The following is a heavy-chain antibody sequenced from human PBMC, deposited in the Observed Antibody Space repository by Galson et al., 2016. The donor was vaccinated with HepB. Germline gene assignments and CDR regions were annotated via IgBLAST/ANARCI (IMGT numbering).Heavy chain of an antibody. CDR2: INPNSGGT. D-gene: IGHD3-10*01. CDR1: GYTFTSYW. J-gene: IGHJ4*02. V-gene: IGHV1-2*02. CDR3: ARESAMYYHGSGGWTGGVRQYYFDY. Sequence: QSGAEVKKPGESLRISCKGFGYTFTSYWIAWVRQLPGKGLEWMGWINPNSGGTNYAQMFQGRVTMARDTSISTAYMELSRLRSDDTAVYYCARESAMYYHGSGGWTGGVRQYYFDYWGQGTLVTVSS.